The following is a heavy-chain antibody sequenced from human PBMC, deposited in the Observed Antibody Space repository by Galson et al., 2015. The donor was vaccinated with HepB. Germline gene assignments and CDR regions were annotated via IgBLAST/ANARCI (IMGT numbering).Heavy chain of an antibody. CDR3: ARDSRGTFDY. Sequence: SLRLSCAASGFTFSTYWMTWVRQAPGKGLEWVANMNQDGGEIYYLDSVRGRFTTSRDNAKNSLYLQMNSLRGDDTAVYYCARDSRGTFDYWGRGTLVTVSS. V-gene: IGHV3-7*01. J-gene: IGHJ4*02. D-gene: IGHD1-26*01. CDR1: GFTFSTYW. CDR2: MNQDGGEI.